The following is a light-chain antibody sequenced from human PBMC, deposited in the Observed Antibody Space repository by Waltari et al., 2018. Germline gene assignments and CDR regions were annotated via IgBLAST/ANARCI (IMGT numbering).Light chain of an antibody. J-gene: IGKJ3*01. CDR1: QSVSIY. CDR2: DAS. V-gene: IGKV3-11*01. CDR3: QQRSNGLFT. Sequence: EIVLTQSPATLSLSPGERATLSCKASQSVSIYCAWYQQKPGQAPRLLIYDASNRATGIPARFSGSGSGTDCTLTISSLEPEDFAVYYCQQRSNGLFTFGPGTKVDIK.